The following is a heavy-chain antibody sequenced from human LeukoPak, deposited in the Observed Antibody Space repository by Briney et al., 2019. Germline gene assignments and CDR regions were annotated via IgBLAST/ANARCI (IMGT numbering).Heavy chain of an antibody. CDR1: GASITVLI. CDR3: ARDRRGTFYSFDL. Sequence: PESLCLTSSVPGASITVLISNWVSHTPQKRLEWVGYISHRGATTSNPTLKSRVSITIDTAKSQISLTMTSVTAADSALYYCARDRRGTFYSFDLWGPGTMVSVS. V-gene: IGHV4-59*11. D-gene: IGHD2/OR15-2a*01. J-gene: IGHJ3*01. CDR2: ISHRGAT.